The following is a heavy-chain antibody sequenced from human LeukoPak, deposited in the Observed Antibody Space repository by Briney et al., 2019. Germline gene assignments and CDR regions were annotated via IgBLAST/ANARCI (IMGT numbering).Heavy chain of an antibody. J-gene: IGHJ4*02. CDR3: ARMSGSRLPGY. V-gene: IGHV3-30*03. CDR2: ISYDGSNK. Sequence: GGSLRLSCVASGFTFSSYGMHWVRQAPGKGLEWVAVISYDGSNKYYADSVKGRFTISRDDARNSLYLQMNSLRAEDTAVYYCARMSGSRLPGYWGQGTLVTVSS. CDR1: GFTFSSYG. D-gene: IGHD3-3*01.